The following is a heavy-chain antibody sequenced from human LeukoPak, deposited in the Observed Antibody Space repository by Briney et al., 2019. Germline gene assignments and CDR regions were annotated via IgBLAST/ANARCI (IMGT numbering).Heavy chain of an antibody. CDR3: ARGRWDLP. CDR1: GFTLSNYG. V-gene: IGHV3-21*01. D-gene: IGHD1-26*01. J-gene: IGHJ4*02. Sequence: GGSLRLSCAASGFTLSNYGMHWVRQAPGKGLEWVSSISSSSSYIYYADSVKGRFTISRDNAKNSLYLQMSSLRAEDTAMYYCARGRWDLPWGQGTLVTVSS. CDR2: ISSSSSYI.